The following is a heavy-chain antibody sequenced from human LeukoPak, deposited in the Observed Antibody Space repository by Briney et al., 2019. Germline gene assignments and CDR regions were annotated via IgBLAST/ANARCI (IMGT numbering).Heavy chain of an antibody. J-gene: IGHJ4*02. Sequence: GRSLRLSCAASGFTFSSYAMSWVRQAPGKGLEWVSAIGDTNGDTKYADSVKGRFTISRDNSRNTLYLHLNSLRVEDTAIYYCGRDWKLDYWGQGTLVTVSS. CDR1: GFTFSSYA. D-gene: IGHD1-1*01. CDR3: GRDWKLDY. V-gene: IGHV3-23*01. CDR2: IGDTNGDT.